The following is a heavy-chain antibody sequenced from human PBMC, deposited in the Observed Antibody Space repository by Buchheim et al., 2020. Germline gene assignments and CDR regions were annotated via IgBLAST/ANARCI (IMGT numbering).Heavy chain of an antibody. V-gene: IGHV3-30*04. CDR1: GFTSSRYP. CDR2: ISDDGTNT. CDR3: AKADDCSGGSCYCFDY. J-gene: IGHJ4*02. D-gene: IGHD2-15*01. Sequence: VQLMESGGGVVQPGKSLRLSCAASGFTSSRYPMHWVRQTPGKGLEWLAGISDDGTNTYYADSARGRFTISSDKTTLFLQMNSLRADDTALYYCAKADDCSGGSCYCFDYWGQGTL.